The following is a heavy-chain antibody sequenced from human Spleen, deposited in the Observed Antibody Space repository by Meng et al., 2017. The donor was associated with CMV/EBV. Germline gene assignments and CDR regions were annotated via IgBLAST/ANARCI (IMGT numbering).Heavy chain of an antibody. CDR3: ARDKADEGPYYYYGMDL. CDR1: GFTVSSNY. J-gene: IGHJ6*02. CDR2: ISGSGYMI. V-gene: IGHV3-11*01. D-gene: IGHD6-25*01. Sequence: GGSLRLSCAAPGFTVSSNYMSWVRQAPGKGLEWIAYISGSGYMIYYADSMRGRLTISRDNAKKSLYLQMDSLGADDTAVYYCARDKADEGPYYYYGMDLWGQGTTVTVSS.